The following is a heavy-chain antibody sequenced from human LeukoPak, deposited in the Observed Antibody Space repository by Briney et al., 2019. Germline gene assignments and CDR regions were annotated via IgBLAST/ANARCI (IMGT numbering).Heavy chain of an antibody. V-gene: IGHV3-23*01. CDR2: ISGFGDRT. CDR3: AKEGSNWNVDY. Sequence: PGGSLRLSCAASGFTFSSYAMTWIRQAPGRGLEWVSTISGFGDRTFYGDSVKGRFTISRDNSKNTLFLQMNSLRAEDSALYYCAKEGSNWNVDYWGQGTLVTVSS. D-gene: IGHD1-1*01. J-gene: IGHJ4*02. CDR1: GFTFSSYA.